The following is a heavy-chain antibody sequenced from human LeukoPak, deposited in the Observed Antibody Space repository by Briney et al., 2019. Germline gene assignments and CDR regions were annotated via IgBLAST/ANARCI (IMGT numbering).Heavy chain of an antibody. D-gene: IGHD6-13*01. CDR3: ARHRIAAAAPIGI. Sequence: PSETLSLTCTVSGGSISSSSYYWGWIRQPPGKGLEWIWGIYYSGSTYYNPSLKSRVTISVDTSKNQFSLKLSSVTAADTAVYYCARHRIAAAAPIGIWGQGTMVTVSS. CDR1: GGSISSSSYY. V-gene: IGHV4-39*01. CDR2: IYYSGST. J-gene: IGHJ3*02.